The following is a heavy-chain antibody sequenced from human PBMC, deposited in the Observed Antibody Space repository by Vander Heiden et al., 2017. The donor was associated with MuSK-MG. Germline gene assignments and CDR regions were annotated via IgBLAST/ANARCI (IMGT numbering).Heavy chain of an antibody. CDR1: GGSISSSSYY. J-gene: IGHJ4*01. Sequence: QLQLQESGPGLVKPSETLSLTCTVSGGSISSSSYYWGWIRQPPGKGLEWIGSIYYSGSTYYNPSLKSRVTISVDTSKNQFSLKLSSVTAADTAVYYCARVVLILYYYGSGSFDYWGHGTLVTVSS. V-gene: IGHV4-39*07. CDR3: ARVVLILYYYGSGSFDY. CDR2: IYYSGST. D-gene: IGHD3-10*01.